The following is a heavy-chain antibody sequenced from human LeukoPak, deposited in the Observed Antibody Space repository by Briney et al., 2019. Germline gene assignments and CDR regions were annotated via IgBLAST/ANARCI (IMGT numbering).Heavy chain of an antibody. V-gene: IGHV4-39*01. CDR2: IYYSGST. CDR1: GGSISSSSYY. D-gene: IGHD1-26*01. J-gene: IGHJ4*02. CDR3: ARQASYSGSYYPHGLDFDY. Sequence: SETLSLTCTVSGGSISSSSYYWGWIRQPPGKGLEWIGSIYYSGSTYYNPSLKSRVTISVDTSKNQFSLKLSSVTAADTAVYYCARQASYSGSYYPHGLDFDYWGQGTLVTVSS.